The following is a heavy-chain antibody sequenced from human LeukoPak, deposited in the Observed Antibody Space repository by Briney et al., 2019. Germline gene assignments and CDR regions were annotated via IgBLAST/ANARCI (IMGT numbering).Heavy chain of an antibody. CDR1: GGSISSGDYY. J-gene: IGHJ5*02. V-gene: IGHV4-61*08. CDR3: ARGLWVRGVIGWFDP. D-gene: IGHD3-10*01. CDR2: IYYSGST. Sequence: SETLSLTCTVSGGSISSGDYYWSWIRQPPGKGLEWIGYIYYSGSTNYNPSLKSRVTISVDTSKNQFSLKLSSVTAADTAVYYCARGLWVRGVIGWFDPWGQGTLVTVSS.